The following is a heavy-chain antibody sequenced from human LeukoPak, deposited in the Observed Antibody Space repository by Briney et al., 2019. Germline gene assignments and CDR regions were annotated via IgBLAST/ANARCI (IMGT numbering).Heavy chain of an antibody. CDR3: AKDQGRSSRHYGSGSPFDY. D-gene: IGHD3-10*01. Sequence: PGGSLRLSCAASGFTFSSYAMSWVRQAPGKGLEWVSAISGSGGSTYYADSAKGRFTISRDNSKNTLYLQMNSLRAEDTAVYYCAKDQGRSSRHYGSGSPFDYWGQGTLVTVSS. CDR1: GFTFSSYA. CDR2: ISGSGGST. J-gene: IGHJ4*02. V-gene: IGHV3-23*01.